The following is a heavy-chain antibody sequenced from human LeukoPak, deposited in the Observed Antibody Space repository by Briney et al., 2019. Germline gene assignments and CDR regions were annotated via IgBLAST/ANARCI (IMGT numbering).Heavy chain of an antibody. V-gene: IGHV3-23*01. Sequence: GGSLRLSCAASGFTFSSYAMSWVRQAPGKGLEWVSAISGSGGSTYYADSVKGRFTISRDNSKNTLFLQMNSLRAEDTAVYYCAKDPWYSSSSCFDXXXQGTLVTVSS. CDR2: ISGSGGST. CDR1: GFTFSSYA. J-gene: IGHJ4*02. D-gene: IGHD6-6*01. CDR3: AKDPWYSSSSCFDX.